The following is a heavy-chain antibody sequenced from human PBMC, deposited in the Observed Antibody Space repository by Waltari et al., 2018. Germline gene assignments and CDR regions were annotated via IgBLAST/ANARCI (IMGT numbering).Heavy chain of an antibody. CDR3: VRASGYDYSFDS. CDR1: GFTFPEFA. CDR2: LSWDGITT. V-gene: IGHV3-43D*03. Sequence: ELKLEESGGVVVQPGGSLRLSCAASGFTFPEFAMHWVRQAPGKGLEWVSLLSWDGITTYYGDSVKGRFTISRDNSKNALYLQMTSLRPEDTAVYFCVRASGYDYSFDSWGQGTLVAVSS. J-gene: IGHJ4*02. D-gene: IGHD3-3*01.